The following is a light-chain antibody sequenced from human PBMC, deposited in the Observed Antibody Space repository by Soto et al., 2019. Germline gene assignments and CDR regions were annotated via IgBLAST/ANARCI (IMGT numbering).Light chain of an antibody. CDR1: QSISSW. J-gene: IGKJ2*01. Sequence: DIQMTQSPSTLSASVGDRVTITCRASQSISSWLAWYQQKPGKAPNLLIYTASSLESGVPSRFSGSGSGTEFTLTISSLQPDDFATYYCQQYSSYSPVTFGQGTKLEIK. CDR3: QQYSSYSPVT. V-gene: IGKV1-5*03. CDR2: TAS.